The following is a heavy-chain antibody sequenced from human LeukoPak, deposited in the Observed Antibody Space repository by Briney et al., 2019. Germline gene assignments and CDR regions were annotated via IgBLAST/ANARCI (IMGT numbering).Heavy chain of an antibody. CDR3: AKDDEGAPGLGYYNY. CDR1: GFTFSSYA. D-gene: IGHD2-15*01. CDR2: ISGSGGST. Sequence: PGGSLRLSCAASGFTFSSYAMSWVRQAPGKGLEWVSAISGSGGSTYYADSVKGRFTISRDNSKNTLYLQMNSLRAEDTAVYYCAKDDEGAPGLGYYNYWGQGTLVTVSS. V-gene: IGHV3-23*01. J-gene: IGHJ4*02.